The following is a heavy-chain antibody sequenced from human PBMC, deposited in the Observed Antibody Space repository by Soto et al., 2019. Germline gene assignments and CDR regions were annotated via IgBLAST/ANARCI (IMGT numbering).Heavy chain of an antibody. CDR2: IYYSGST. V-gene: IGHV4-61*01. CDR1: GGSVSSGSYY. D-gene: IGHD3-16*02. CDR3: ARGTRGYDYVWGSYRYWFDP. Sequence: QVQLQESGPGLVKPSETLSLTCTVSGGSVSSGSYYWSWIRQPPGNGLEWIGYIYYSGSTNYNPSLKSRVTISVDTSKNQFSLKLGSVTAADTAVYYCARGTRGYDYVWGSYRYWFDPWGQGTLVTVSS. J-gene: IGHJ5*02.